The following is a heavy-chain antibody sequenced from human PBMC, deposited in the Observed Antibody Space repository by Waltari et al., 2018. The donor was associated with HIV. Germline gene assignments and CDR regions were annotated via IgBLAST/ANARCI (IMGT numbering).Heavy chain of an antibody. CDR3: ARRNYDSSGYYLGEFDY. CDR1: GGSISSSSYY. V-gene: IGHV4-39*01. CDR2: IYYSGST. Sequence: QLQLQESGPGLVKPSETLSLTCTVSGGSISSSSYYWGWIRQPPGKGLEWIGSIYYSGSTYYNPSLKSRVTISVDTSKNQFSLKLSSVTAADTAVYYCARRNYDSSGYYLGEFDYWGQGTLVTVSS. J-gene: IGHJ4*02. D-gene: IGHD3-22*01.